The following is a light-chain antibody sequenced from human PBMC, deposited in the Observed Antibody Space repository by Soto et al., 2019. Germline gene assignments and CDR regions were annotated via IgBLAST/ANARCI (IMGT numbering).Light chain of an antibody. J-gene: IGKJ1*01. V-gene: IGKV1-12*01. CDR1: QGISSS. CDR2: ATS. CDR3: QQANNFPRT. Sequence: DIQMTQSPSSVSASVGDRVTITCRASQGISSSLAWYQQEPGKAPKLLIYATSSLQSGVPSRFSGSGSGTDFTLTISSLQPEDFATYYCQQANNFPRTFGQGTKVEIK.